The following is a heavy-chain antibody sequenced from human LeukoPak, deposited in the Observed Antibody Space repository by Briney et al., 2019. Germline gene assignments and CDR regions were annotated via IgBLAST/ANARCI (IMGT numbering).Heavy chain of an antibody. J-gene: IGHJ5*02. Sequence: ASVKVSCKASGYTFTGYYMHWVRQAPGQGLEWMGWINPNSGGTNYAQKFQGRVTMTRDTSISTAYMELSRLRSDDTAVYYCARGAFRFGEYDPGTVIHNWFDPWGQGTLVTVSS. CDR1: GYTFTGYY. CDR3: ARGAFRFGEYDPGTVIHNWFDP. CDR2: INPNSGGT. D-gene: IGHD3-10*01. V-gene: IGHV1-2*02.